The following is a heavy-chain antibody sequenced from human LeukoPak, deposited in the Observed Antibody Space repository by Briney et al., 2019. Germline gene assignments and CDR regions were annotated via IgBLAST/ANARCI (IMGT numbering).Heavy chain of an antibody. Sequence: GGSLRLSCAASGFTFSSYWMSWVRQAPGKGQEWVANIKQDGSEKYYVDSVKGRFTISRDNAKNSLYLQMNSLRAEDTAVYYCARVAAIFGVVPPGYYYMDVWGKGTTVTVSS. J-gene: IGHJ6*03. CDR2: IKQDGSEK. CDR1: GFTFSSYW. CDR3: ARVAAIFGVVPPGYYYMDV. V-gene: IGHV3-7*01. D-gene: IGHD3-3*01.